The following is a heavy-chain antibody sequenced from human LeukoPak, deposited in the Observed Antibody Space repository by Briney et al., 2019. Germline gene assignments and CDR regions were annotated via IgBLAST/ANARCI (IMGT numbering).Heavy chain of an antibody. Sequence: GGSLRLSCAASGFTFSSYSMNWVRQAPGKGLEWVSSISSSSHIYYADSVKGRFTTARDNAKNSLYLQMNSLRAEDTAVYYCARGYYGSGSYWYYYYYYMDVWGKGTTVTVSS. CDR3: ARGYYGSGSYWYYYYYYMDV. D-gene: IGHD3-10*01. CDR2: ISSSSHI. V-gene: IGHV3-21*01. J-gene: IGHJ6*03. CDR1: GFTFSSYS.